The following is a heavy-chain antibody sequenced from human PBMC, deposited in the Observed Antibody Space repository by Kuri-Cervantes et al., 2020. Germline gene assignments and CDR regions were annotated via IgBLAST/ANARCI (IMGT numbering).Heavy chain of an antibody. D-gene: IGHD3-3*01. CDR2: ISYDGRHQ. CDR3: AREDYDFWSGYRYYGMDV. CDR1: GFTFSSYD. Sequence: GESLKISCAASGFTFSSYDMHWVRQAPGKGLEWVAIISYDGRHQYYADSVKGRFTISRDNSKNTLYLQMNSLRAEDTAVYYCAREDYDFWSGYRYYGMDVWGQGTTVTVSS. V-gene: IGHV3-30*03. J-gene: IGHJ6*02.